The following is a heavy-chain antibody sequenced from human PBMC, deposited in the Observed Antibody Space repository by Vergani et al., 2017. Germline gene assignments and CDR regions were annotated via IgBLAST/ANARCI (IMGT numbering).Heavy chain of an antibody. CDR1: GFTFSSYG. CDR2: IWYDGSNK. J-gene: IGHJ5*01. Sequence: QVQLVESGGGVVQPGRSLRLSCAASGFTFSSYGMHWVRQAPGKGLEWVAVIWYDGSNKYYGDSVEGRFTISRDNSKNTLYLQMNSLRVEDTAVYYCARWGNEKRLDSWGQGTLVTVSS. D-gene: IGHD1-1*01. V-gene: IGHV3-33*08. CDR3: ARWGNEKRLDS.